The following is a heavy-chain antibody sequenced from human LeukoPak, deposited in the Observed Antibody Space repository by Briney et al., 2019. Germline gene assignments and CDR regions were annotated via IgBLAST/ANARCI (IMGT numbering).Heavy chain of an antibody. J-gene: IGHJ1*01. Sequence: SETLSLTCTVSGGSISGYYWIWFRHPPGRGLEWFGCFYYSGSTRYNPSLKSRVTIAVDTSKNQFSLKLSSVTAADTAVYYCARHLKYYDTAPEFQHWGQGTLVTV. V-gene: IGHV4-59*08. CDR3: ARHLKYYDTAPEFQH. CDR2: FYYSGST. D-gene: IGHD3-9*01. CDR1: GGSISGYY.